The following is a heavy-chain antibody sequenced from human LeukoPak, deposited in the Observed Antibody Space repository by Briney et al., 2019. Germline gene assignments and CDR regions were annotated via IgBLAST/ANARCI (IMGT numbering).Heavy chain of an antibody. D-gene: IGHD6-19*01. CDR1: GGSISSYY. Sequence: SETLSLICTVSGGSISSYYWSWIRQPAGKGLEWIGRIYTSGSTNYNPSLKSRVTMSVDTSKDQFSLKLSSVTAADTAVYYCARVSVPDSGWYRPHYFDYWGQGTLVTVSS. CDR2: IYTSGST. V-gene: IGHV4-4*07. J-gene: IGHJ4*02. CDR3: ARVSVPDSGWYRPHYFDY.